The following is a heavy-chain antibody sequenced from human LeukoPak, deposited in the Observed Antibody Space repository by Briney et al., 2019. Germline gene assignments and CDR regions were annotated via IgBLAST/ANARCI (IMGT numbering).Heavy chain of an antibody. D-gene: IGHD6-13*01. J-gene: IGHJ4*02. Sequence: ASVKVSCTASGGTFSNYGLTWVRQAPGQGLERMGGIIPMFGTTNYAQKFQGRVTIAADRSTNTAYMELSRLRSDDTAVYYCARASSSRWDWGQGTLVTVSS. V-gene: IGHV1-69*06. CDR1: GGTFSNYG. CDR2: IIPMFGTT. CDR3: ARASSSRWD.